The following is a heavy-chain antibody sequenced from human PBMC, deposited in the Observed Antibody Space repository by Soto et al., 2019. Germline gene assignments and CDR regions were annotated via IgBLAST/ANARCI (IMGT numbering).Heavy chain of an antibody. J-gene: IGHJ4*02. CDR2: ISPGNSDT. V-gene: IGHV5-51*01. CDR3: ARSHSSDFWSGYYTNQRRSLLWYFDY. D-gene: IGHD3-3*01. Sequence: GEFLKNSCKGSQYSFTSYWIGWVRQMPRKGLEWMAIISPGNSDTRYSPSFQGQVTSSADKSSSTAYLQWSSLKASDTAMYYCARSHSSDFWSGYYTNQRRSLLWYFDYWGQGTLVTVSS. CDR1: QYSFTSYW.